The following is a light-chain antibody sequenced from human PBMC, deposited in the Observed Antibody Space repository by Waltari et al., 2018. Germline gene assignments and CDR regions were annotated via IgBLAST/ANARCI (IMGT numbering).Light chain of an antibody. CDR2: DFS. J-gene: IGLJ3*02. Sequence: QSALTQPASVSGSPGQSITISCTGTSSDIGAYDYVSWYHQHPGKAPKLMIYDFSNRPSVVSNRFSGSKSGNTASLTISGLQAEDEAEYYCSSYTSSATWVFGGGTKLTVL. CDR1: SSDIGAYDY. CDR3: SSYTSSATWV. V-gene: IGLV2-14*03.